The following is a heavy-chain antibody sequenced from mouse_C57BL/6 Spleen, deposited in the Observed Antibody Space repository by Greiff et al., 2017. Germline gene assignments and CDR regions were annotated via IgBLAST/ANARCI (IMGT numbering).Heavy chain of an antibody. J-gene: IGHJ1*03. CDR2: ISSGGDYI. Sequence: EVKLVESGEGLVKPGGSLKLSCAASGFTFSSYAMSWVRQTPEKRLEWVAYISSGGDYIYYADTVKGRFTISRDNARNTLYLQMSSLKSEDTAMYYCTRVNYYGSSHWYFDVWGTGTTVTVSS. D-gene: IGHD1-1*01. V-gene: IGHV5-9-1*02. CDR1: GFTFSSYA. CDR3: TRVNYYGSSHWYFDV.